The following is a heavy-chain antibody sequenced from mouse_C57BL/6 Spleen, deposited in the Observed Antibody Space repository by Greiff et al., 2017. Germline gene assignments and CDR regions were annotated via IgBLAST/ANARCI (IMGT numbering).Heavy chain of an antibody. CDR1: SYTFTSYW. Sequence: QVQLQQPGAELVMPGASVKLSCKASSYTFTSYWMHWVKQRPGQGLEWIGEIDPSDSYTNYNQKFKGKSTLTVDKSSSTAYMQLSSLTSEDSAVYYCARSGLYYFDYWGQGTTLTVSS. J-gene: IGHJ2*01. CDR2: IDPSDSYT. D-gene: IGHD3-1*01. V-gene: IGHV1-69*01. CDR3: ARSGLYYFDY.